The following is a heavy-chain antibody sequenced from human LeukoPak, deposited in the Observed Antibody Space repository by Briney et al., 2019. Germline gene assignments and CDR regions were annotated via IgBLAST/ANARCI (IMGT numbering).Heavy chain of an antibody. D-gene: IGHD3-10*01. Sequence: SVKVSCKASGGTFSSHAISWVRQAPGQGLEWMGGIIPIFGTANYAQKFQGRVTITADKSTSTAYMELSSLRSEDTAVYYCARGILWFGEDYYGMDVWGKGTTVTVSS. V-gene: IGHV1-69*06. J-gene: IGHJ6*04. CDR2: IIPIFGTA. CDR1: GGTFSSHA. CDR3: ARGILWFGEDYYGMDV.